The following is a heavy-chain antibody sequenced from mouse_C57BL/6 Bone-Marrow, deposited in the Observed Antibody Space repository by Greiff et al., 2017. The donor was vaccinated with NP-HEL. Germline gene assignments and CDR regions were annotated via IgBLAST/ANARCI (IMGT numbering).Heavy chain of an antibody. J-gene: IGHJ4*01. V-gene: IGHV1-75*01. CDR3: AREDLGGYYAMDY. Sequence: QVHVKQSGPELVKPGASVKISCKASGYTFTDYYINWVKQRPGQGLEWIGWIFPGSGSTYYNEKFKGKATLTVDKSSSTAYMLLSSLTSEDSAVYFCAREDLGGYYAMDYWGQGTSVTVSS. CDR2: IFPGSGST. CDR1: GYTFTDYY.